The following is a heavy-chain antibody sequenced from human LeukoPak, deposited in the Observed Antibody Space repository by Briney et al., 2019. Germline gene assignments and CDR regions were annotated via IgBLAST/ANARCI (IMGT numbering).Heavy chain of an antibody. J-gene: IGHJ2*01. Sequence: GESLKISCEGSGYSFTNYWISWVRPMPGRGLDWMGRIDPSASQTNYNPSFRGHVTISVDKSISTAYLQWSSLKASDTAIYYCARRNRDKAISLDLWGRGTVVTVSS. CDR3: ARRNRDKAISLDL. V-gene: IGHV5-10-1*01. CDR1: GYSFTNYW. CDR2: IDPSASQT. D-gene: IGHD1-14*01.